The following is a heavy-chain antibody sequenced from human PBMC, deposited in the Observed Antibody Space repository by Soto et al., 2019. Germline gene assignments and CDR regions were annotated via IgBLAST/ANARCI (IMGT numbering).Heavy chain of an antibody. Sequence: SETLSLTCTVSGGSISSSSYYWGWIRQPPGKGLEWIGSIYYSGSTYYNPSLKSRVTISVDTSNNQFSLKLSSVTAADTAVYYCASHVFRLTAMGHFDYWGQGTLVTVSS. CDR2: IYYSGST. D-gene: IGHD5-18*01. V-gene: IGHV4-39*01. CDR3: ASHVFRLTAMGHFDY. J-gene: IGHJ4*02. CDR1: GGSISSSSYY.